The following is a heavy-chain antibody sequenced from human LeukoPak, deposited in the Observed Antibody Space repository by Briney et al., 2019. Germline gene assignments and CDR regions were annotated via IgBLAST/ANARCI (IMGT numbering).Heavy chain of an antibody. D-gene: IGHD1-14*01. Sequence: ASVTVSCKASGYTFTSYYMHWVRQAPGQGLEWMGIINPSGGSTSYAQKFQGRVTMTRDTSTSTVYMELSSLRSEDTAVYYCARDNPPGYFDYWGQGTLVTVSS. CDR3: ARDNPPGYFDY. CDR1: GYTFTSYY. V-gene: IGHV1-46*01. CDR2: INPSGGST. J-gene: IGHJ4*02.